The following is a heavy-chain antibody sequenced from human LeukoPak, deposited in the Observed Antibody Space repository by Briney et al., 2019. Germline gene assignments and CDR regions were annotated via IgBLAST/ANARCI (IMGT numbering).Heavy chain of an antibody. V-gene: IGHV1-2*02. CDR1: GYTFTDYY. D-gene: IGHD7-27*01. CDR3: ARDFANWAYY. J-gene: IGHJ4*02. CDR2: IDPNSGGA. Sequence: GASLKVSCKASGYTFTDYYMHWVRQAPGQGLEWMGWIDPNSGGASYAQRFQGRVTMTRDTSISTAYMELSGLRSDDTAVYYCARDFANWAYYWVQGTLVTVSS.